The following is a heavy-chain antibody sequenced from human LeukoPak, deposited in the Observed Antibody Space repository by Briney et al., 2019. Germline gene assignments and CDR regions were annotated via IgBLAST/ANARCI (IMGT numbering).Heavy chain of an antibody. CDR1: GGSISSYY. CDR3: ARFRYDILTGSSFDY. V-gene: IGHV4-59*01. CDR2: IYHSVDT. D-gene: IGHD3-9*01. Sequence: SETLSLTCTVSGGSISSYYWSWIRQPPGKGLEWIGYIYHSVDTKYNASLKSRVTISVDTSKNQFSLKLSSVTAADTAVYYCARFRYDILTGSSFDYWGQGTLVTVSS. J-gene: IGHJ4*02.